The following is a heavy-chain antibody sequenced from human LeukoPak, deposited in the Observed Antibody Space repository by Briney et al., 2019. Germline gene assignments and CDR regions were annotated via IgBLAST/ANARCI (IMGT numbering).Heavy chain of an antibody. J-gene: IGHJ5*02. V-gene: IGHV1-69*06. CDR1: GGTFSSYA. CDR3: AKGRYSSGSDWFNP. D-gene: IGHD6-19*01. CDR2: IIPIFGTA. Sequence: SVKVSCKASGGTFSSYAISWVRQAPGQGLEWMGGIIPIFGTANYAQKFQGRVTITADKSTSTAYMELSSLRSEDTAVYYCAKGRYSSGSDWFNPWGQGTLVTVSS.